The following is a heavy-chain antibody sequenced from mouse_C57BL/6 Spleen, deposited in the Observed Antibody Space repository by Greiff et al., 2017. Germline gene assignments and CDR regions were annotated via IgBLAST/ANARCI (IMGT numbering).Heavy chain of an antibody. CDR3: ARWSFAY. V-gene: IGHV1-82*01. CDR1: GYAFSSSW. J-gene: IGHJ3*01. CDR2: IYPGDGDT. Sequence: QVQLQQSGPELVKPGASVKISCKASGYAFSSSWMNWVKQRPGKGLEWIGRIYPGDGDTNYNGKFKGKATLTADKSSSTAYMQLSSLASEDSAVCFCARWSFAYWGQGTLVTVSA.